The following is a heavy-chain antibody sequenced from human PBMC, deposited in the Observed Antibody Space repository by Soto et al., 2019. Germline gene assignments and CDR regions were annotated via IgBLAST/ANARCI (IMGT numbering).Heavy chain of an antibody. J-gene: IGHJ4*02. Sequence: EVQLVESGGGLVQPGGSLRLSCAASGFTFSSYAMHWVRQAPGKGLEYVSAISSHGGSTYYVNSMKGRCTISRHNSKNAVYPQMGSPRAEDMAVYYCARQGSGSYSFDYWGQGTLVTVSS. D-gene: IGHD2-15*01. CDR3: ARQGSGSYSFDY. CDR1: GFTFSSYA. V-gene: IGHV3-64*01. CDR2: ISSHGGST.